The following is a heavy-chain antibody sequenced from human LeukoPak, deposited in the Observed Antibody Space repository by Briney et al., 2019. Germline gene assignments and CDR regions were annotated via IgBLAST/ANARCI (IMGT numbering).Heavy chain of an antibody. V-gene: IGHV3-53*04. CDR2: IYRGGTT. J-gene: IGHJ4*02. CDR3: ARVDTVMAYYFDL. Sequence: GGSLRLSCAASGFTLSTNCMTWVRQAPGKGVEWFSTIYRGGTTYYASSVIPRFTISIHNSRNTLYLQMNTLRAEDTAVYYCARVDTVMAYYFDLWGQGTLVTVSS. CDR1: GFTLSTNC. D-gene: IGHD5-18*01.